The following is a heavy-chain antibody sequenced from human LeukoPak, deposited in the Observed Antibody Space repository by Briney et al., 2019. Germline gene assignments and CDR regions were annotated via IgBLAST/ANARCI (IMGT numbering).Heavy chain of an antibody. CDR3: ARDPENYDSSGYYYEPYY. Sequence: PGGSLRLSCAASGFTFSSYSMNWVRQAPGKGLEWVSSISNSSSYIYYADSVKGRFTISRDNAKNSLYLQMNSLRAEDTAVYYCARDPENYDSSGYYYEPYYWGQGTLVTVSS. CDR2: ISNSSSYI. V-gene: IGHV3-21*01. CDR1: GFTFSSYS. J-gene: IGHJ4*02. D-gene: IGHD3-22*01.